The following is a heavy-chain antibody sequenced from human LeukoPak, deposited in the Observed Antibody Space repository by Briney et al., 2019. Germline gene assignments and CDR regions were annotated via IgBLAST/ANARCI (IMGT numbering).Heavy chain of an antibody. V-gene: IGHV3-11*06. J-gene: IGHJ4*02. D-gene: IGHD6-13*01. CDR1: GFTFSDHY. CDR2: ISSSSSYT. Sequence: PGGSLRLSCAASGFTFSDHYMSWIRQAPGKGLEWVSYISSSSSYTNYADSVKGRFTISRDNAKNSLYLQMNSLRAEDTAVYYCARDLGIAAAGTGDYWGQGTLVTGSS. CDR3: ARDLGIAAAGTGDY.